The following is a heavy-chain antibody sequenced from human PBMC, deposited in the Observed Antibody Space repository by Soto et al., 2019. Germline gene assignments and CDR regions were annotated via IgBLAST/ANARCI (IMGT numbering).Heavy chain of an antibody. CDR1: GGGSLNSGVYN. CDR3: AAIDY. D-gene: IGHD6-25*01. J-gene: IGHJ4*02. Sequence: SETLSLTCRVSGGGSLNSGVYNWTWIRQRPGKGLEWIGCISHSGNTYYNPSLKNTLYLQINSLRAEDTAVYYCAKERSDHRIAAAAIDYWGQGAQVTVSS. CDR2: ISHSGNT. V-gene: IGHV4-31*10.